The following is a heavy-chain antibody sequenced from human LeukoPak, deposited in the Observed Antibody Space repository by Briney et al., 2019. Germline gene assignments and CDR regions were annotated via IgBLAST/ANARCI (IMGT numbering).Heavy chain of an antibody. D-gene: IGHD4-17*01. J-gene: IGHJ4*02. Sequence: SQTLSLTCTVSGGSISSGDYYWSWIRQPPGKGLEWIGYIYYSGSTYYNPSLKSRVTISVDMSKNQFSLKLSSVTAADTAVYYCARDDYGDYGFYYWGQGTLVTVSS. CDR3: ARDDYGDYGFYY. V-gene: IGHV4-30-4*01. CDR2: IYYSGST. CDR1: GGSISSGDYY.